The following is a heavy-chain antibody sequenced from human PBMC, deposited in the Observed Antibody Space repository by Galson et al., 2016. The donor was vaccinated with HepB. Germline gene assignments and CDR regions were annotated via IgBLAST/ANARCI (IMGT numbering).Heavy chain of an antibody. CDR1: GCTFTNYP. CDR3: ARESTIFGVVTLGDYFDY. CDR2: INTGNGET. D-gene: IGHD3-3*01. V-gene: IGHV1-3*04. Sequence: SVKVSCKASGCTFTNYPIHWVRQAPGQRLEWMGWINTGNGETRYSQKMQGRFTVSRDNAKNSLYLEMNSLRAEDTAWYYCARESTIFGVVTLGDYFDYWGQGTLVTVSS. J-gene: IGHJ4*02.